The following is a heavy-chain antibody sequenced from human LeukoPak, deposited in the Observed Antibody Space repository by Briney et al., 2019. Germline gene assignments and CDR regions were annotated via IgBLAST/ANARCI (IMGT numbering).Heavy chain of an antibody. J-gene: IGHJ4*02. CDR2: IYTSGST. V-gene: IGHV4-61*02. CDR1: GGSISSGSYY. CDR3: ARSSITMIVVY. D-gene: IGHD3-22*01. Sequence: SETLSLTCTVSGGSISSGSYYWSWIRQPAGKGLEWIGRIYTSGSTNYNPSLKSRVTISVDTSKNQFSLKLSSVTAADTAVYYCARSSITMIVVYWGQGTLVTVSS.